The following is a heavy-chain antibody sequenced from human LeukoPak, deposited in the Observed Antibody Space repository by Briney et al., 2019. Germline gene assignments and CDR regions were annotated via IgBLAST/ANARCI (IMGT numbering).Heavy chain of an antibody. Sequence: SSETLSLTCTVSGGSISSYYWSWIRQPPGKGLEWIGYIYYSGSINYNPSLKSRVTISVDTSKNQFSLKLSSVTAADTAVYYCAKPTPGGSDAFDIWGQGTMVTVSS. D-gene: IGHD3-16*01. CDR2: IYYSGSI. V-gene: IGHV4-59*01. CDR1: GGSISSYY. J-gene: IGHJ3*02. CDR3: AKPTPGGSDAFDI.